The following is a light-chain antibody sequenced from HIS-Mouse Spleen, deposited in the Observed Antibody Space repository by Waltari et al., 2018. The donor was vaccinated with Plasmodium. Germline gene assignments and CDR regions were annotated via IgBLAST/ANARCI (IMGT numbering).Light chain of an antibody. V-gene: IGKV1-5*03. CDR2: KAS. CDR1: QSISSR. Sequence: DIQMTQSPSTLSASVGDRVTITCRASQSISSRLAWYQKKQGKAPKLLIYKASSLESGVPSRFSGSGSGTEFTLTISSLQPDDFSTYYCQQYNSYSWTFGQGTKAEIK. CDR3: QQYNSYSWT. J-gene: IGKJ1*01.